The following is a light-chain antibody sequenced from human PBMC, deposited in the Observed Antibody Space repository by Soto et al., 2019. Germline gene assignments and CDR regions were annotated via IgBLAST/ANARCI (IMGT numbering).Light chain of an antibody. V-gene: IGLV1-47*01. CDR3: AAWDDSLSGSFV. Sequence: QSVLTQPPSASGTPGQRVTISCSGSSSNIGSNYVYWYQQLPGTAPKLLIYRNNQRPSGVPDRFSGSNSRTSASLAISGLRSEDEADYYCAAWDDSLSGSFVFGTGTKVTVL. CDR2: RNN. J-gene: IGLJ1*01. CDR1: SSNIGSNY.